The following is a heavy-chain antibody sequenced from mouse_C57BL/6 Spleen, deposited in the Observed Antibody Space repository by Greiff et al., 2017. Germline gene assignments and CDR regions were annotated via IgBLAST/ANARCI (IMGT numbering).Heavy chain of an antibody. V-gene: IGHV3-6*01. CDR1: GYSITSGYY. Sequence: EVQLQESGPGLVKPSQSLSLTCSVTGYSITSGYYWNWIRQFPGNKLEWMGYISYDGSNNYNPSLKNRISITRDTSKNQFFLKLNSVTTEDAATYYCAGAHGNYVGWFAYWGQGTLVTVSA. CDR2: ISYDGSN. CDR3: AGAHGNYVGWFAY. J-gene: IGHJ3*01. D-gene: IGHD2-1*01.